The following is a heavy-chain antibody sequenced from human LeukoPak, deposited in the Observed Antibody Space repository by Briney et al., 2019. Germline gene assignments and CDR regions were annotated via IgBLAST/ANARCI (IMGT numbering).Heavy chain of an antibody. D-gene: IGHD4-23*01. CDR1: GYIFTGYY. CDR2: ISAYNGNT. J-gene: IGHJ6*02. Sequence: ASVKVSCKASGYIFTGYYIHWVRQAPGQGLEWMGWISAYNGNTNYAQKLQGRVTMTTDTSTSTAYMELRSLRSDDTAVYYCARVYGYGGNSHYYYGMDVWGQGTTVTVSS. CDR3: ARVYGYGGNSHYYYGMDV. V-gene: IGHV1-18*04.